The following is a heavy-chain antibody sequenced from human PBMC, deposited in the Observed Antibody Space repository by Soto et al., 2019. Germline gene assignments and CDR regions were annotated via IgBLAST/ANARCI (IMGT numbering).Heavy chain of an antibody. Sequence: GGSLRLSCAASGFTFSSYGMHWVRQAPGKGLEWVAVISYDGSNKYYADSVKGRFTISRDNSKNTLYLQMNSLRAEDTAVYYCATLYFFWSGYYTEVGYYFDYWGQGPLVTVSS. J-gene: IGHJ4*02. CDR1: GFTFSSYG. D-gene: IGHD3-3*01. CDR3: ATLYFFWSGYYTEVGYYFDY. V-gene: IGHV3-30*03. CDR2: ISYDGSNK.